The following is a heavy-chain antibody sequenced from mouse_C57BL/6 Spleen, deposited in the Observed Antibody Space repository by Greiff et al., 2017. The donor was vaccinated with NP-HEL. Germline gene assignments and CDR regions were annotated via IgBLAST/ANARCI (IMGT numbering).Heavy chain of an antibody. V-gene: IGHV1-26*01. CDR3: ASALYYFDD. J-gene: IGHJ2*01. CDR2: INPNNGGT. Sequence: VQLQQSGPELVKPGASVKISCKASGYTFTDYYMNWVKQSHGKSLEWIGDINPNNGGTSYNQKFKGKATLTVDKSSSTAYMELRSLTSEDSAVYYCASALYYFDDWGQGTTLTVSS. CDR1: GYTFTDYY.